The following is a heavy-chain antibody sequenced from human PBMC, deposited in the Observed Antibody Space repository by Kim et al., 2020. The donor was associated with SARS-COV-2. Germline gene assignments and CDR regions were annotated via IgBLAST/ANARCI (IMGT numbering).Heavy chain of an antibody. J-gene: IGHJ5*02. Sequence: SETLSLTCTVSGYSISSGYYWGWIRQPPGKGLEWIGSIYHSGSTYYNPSLKSRVTISVDTSKNQFSLKLISVTAADTAVYYCAKVMSGFDPWGQGTLVTV. CDR1: GYSISSGYY. CDR3: AKVMSGFDP. V-gene: IGHV4-38-2*02. CDR2: IYHSGST.